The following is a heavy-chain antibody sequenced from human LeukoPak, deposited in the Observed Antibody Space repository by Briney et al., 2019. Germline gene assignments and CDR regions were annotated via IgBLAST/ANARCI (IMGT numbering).Heavy chain of an antibody. D-gene: IGHD3-3*01. CDR3: TKDVRFQIDY. V-gene: IGHV3-48*01. J-gene: IGHJ4*02. CDR2: INSGGGTT. Sequence: GGSLRLSCAASGFTFSIYSMNWIRQAPGKGLEWISYINSGGGTTYYADSVKGRFTISRDNAKNSLYLQMNSLRAEDTAVCYCTKDVRFQIDYWGQGTLVTVSA. CDR1: GFTFSIYS.